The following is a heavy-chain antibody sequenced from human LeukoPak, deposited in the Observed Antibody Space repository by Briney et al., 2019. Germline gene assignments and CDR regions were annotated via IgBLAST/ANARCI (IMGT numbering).Heavy chain of an antibody. V-gene: IGHV3-23*01. J-gene: IGHJ6*02. D-gene: IGHD4-11*01. CDR3: AKERDSNYYYGLDV. Sequence: GGSLRLSCAASGFTFSSYTMSWVRQAPGKGLDWVSGISGSGGSTFHADSVKGRFIISRDSSKNTLYLQMNSLRGEDTAIYYCAKERDSNYYYGLDVWGQGTTVVVSS. CDR1: GFTFSSYT. CDR2: ISGSGGST.